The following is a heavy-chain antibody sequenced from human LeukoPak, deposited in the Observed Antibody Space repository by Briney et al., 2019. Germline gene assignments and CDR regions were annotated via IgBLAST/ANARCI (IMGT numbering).Heavy chain of an antibody. V-gene: IGHV3-74*01. CDR2: INSDGSST. CDR1: RFTFSTYW. J-gene: IGHJ4*02. D-gene: IGHD3-22*01. CDR3: VRDWGYDSSGYWQKYFDT. Sequence: GGSLRLSCAASRFTFSTYWMHWVRQAPGKGLVWVSRINSDGSSTGYADSVKGRFTISRDNAKNTVYLQMNSLRAEDTAVYYCVRDWGYDSSGYWQKYFDTWGQGTLVTVSS.